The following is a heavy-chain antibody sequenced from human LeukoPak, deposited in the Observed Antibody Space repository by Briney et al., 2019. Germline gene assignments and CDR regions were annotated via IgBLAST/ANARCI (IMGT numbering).Heavy chain of an antibody. CDR1: GFTVSSNY. Sequence: GGSLRLSCAASGFTVSSNYMSWVRQAPGKGLEWVSVIYSGGSTYYADSVKGRFTISRDNSKNTLYLQMNSLRAEDTAVYYCARDLTTVTTWDHYYYYGMDVWAKGPRSPSP. D-gene: IGHD4-17*01. CDR3: ARDLTTVTTWDHYYYYGMDV. CDR2: IYSGGST. V-gene: IGHV3-66*01. J-gene: IGHJ6*02.